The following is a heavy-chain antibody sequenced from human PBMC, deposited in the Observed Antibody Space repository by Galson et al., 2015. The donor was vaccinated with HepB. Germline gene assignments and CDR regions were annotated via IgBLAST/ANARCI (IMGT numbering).Heavy chain of an antibody. V-gene: IGHV1-2*06. J-gene: IGHJ5*02. CDR3: ARGGKPTSPKNWFDP. Sequence: SVKVSCKASGYSFITYYIHWLRQAPGQGLEWMGRINPDSGGANLAQNFQGRVTMTRDTSISTAYMELTSLRSDGTAVYYCARGGKPTSPKNWFDPWGQGTLVTISS. CDR2: INPDSGGA. CDR1: GYSFITYY. D-gene: IGHD1-26*01.